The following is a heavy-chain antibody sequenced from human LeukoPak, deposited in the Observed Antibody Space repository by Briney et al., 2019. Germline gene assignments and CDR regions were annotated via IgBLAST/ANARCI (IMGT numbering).Heavy chain of an antibody. CDR3: ARGSHYHDY. CDR2: IKRDGSEK. D-gene: IGHD3-10*01. CDR1: GFTLITYW. Sequence: PGGSLRLSCAASGFTLITYWMTWVRQAPGKGLEWVANIKRDGSEKYYVDSVKGRFTISRDNAKNSLYLQMNSLRVEDTAIYYRARGSHYHDYWGQGTLVTVSS. V-gene: IGHV3-7*04. J-gene: IGHJ4*02.